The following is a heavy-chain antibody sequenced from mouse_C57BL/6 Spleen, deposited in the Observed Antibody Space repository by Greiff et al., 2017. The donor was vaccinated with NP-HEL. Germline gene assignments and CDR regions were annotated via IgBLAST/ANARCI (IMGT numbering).Heavy chain of an antibody. CDR1: GYAFSSSW. V-gene: IGHV1-82*01. D-gene: IGHD1-1*01. J-gene: IGHJ2*01. CDR2: IYPGDGDT. Sequence: VQLQQSGPELVKPGASVKISCKASGYAFSSSWMNWVKQRPGKGLEWIGRIYPGDGDTNYNGKFKGKATLTADKSSSTAYMQLSSLTSEDSAVYLCARSITTVVASNYFDYWGQGTTLTVSS. CDR3: ARSITTVVASNYFDY.